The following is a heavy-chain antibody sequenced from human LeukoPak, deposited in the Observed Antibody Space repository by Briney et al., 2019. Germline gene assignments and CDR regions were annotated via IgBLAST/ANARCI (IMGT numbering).Heavy chain of an antibody. CDR1: GYTFTSYA. J-gene: IGHJ6*02. CDR2: IIPIFGTA. Sequence: VASVKVSCKASGYTFTSYAMNWVRQAPGQGLEWMGGIIPIFGTANYAQKFQGRVTITADESTSTAYMELSSLRSEDTAVYYCAKLLERPVSAYYYYGMDVWGQGTTVTVSS. V-gene: IGHV1-69*13. CDR3: AKLLERPVSAYYYYGMDV. D-gene: IGHD1-1*01.